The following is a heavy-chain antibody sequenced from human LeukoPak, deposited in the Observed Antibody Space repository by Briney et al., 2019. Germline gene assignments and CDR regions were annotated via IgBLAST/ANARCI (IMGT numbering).Heavy chain of an antibody. D-gene: IGHD6-13*01. CDR1: GFTFSSYG. V-gene: IGHV3-23*01. CDR3: AKDRSSSIYYFDY. Sequence: GGTLRLSCAASGFTFSSYGMSWVRQAPGKGLEWVSAISGSGGSTYYADSVKGRFTISRDNSKNTLYLQMNSLRSEDTAVYYCAKDRSSSIYYFDYWGQGTLVTVSS. J-gene: IGHJ4*02. CDR2: ISGSGGST.